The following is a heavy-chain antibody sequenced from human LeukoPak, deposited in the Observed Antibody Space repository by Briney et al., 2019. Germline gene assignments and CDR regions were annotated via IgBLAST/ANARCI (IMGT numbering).Heavy chain of an antibody. CDR3: AKQRYGGEDY. V-gene: IGHV3-7*01. J-gene: IGHJ4*02. D-gene: IGHD3-16*01. CDR2: IEQDGSEK. CDR1: GFTFSNYW. Sequence: PGGSLRLSCAVSGFTFSNYWMSWVRQAPGKGLEWVANIEQDGSEKYYADSVKGRFTTSRDNTKNSLYLQMNSLRAEDTAVYYCAKQRYGGEDYWGQGTLVTVSS.